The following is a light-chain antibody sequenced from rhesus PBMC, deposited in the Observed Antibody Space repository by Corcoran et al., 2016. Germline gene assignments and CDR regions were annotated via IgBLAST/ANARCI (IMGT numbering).Light chain of an antibody. CDR3: QHRNRYPLT. Sequence: DIQLTQSPSSLSASVGDRVTITCRASQGISSYLAWYQQKSGKAPKLLIYDASNLQSGVPSRFRVSGTGTEITRTISSLQPEDFATYYGQHRNRYPLTFGGGTKVEIK. J-gene: IGKJ4*01. CDR1: QGISSY. CDR2: DAS. V-gene: IGKV1-38*01.